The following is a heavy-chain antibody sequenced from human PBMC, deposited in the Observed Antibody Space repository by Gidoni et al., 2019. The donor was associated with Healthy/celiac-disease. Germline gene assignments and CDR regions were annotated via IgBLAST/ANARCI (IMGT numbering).Heavy chain of an antibody. J-gene: IGHJ4*02. Sequence: QVQLQESGPGLVKPSETLSVTCTVSGGSISSYYWSWIRQPPGKGLEWIGYIYYRGSTNYNPSLKSRVTISVDTSKNQFSLKLSSVTAADTAVDYCARIRDIVVVPAAIPVYYFDYWGQGTLVTVSS. CDR1: GGSISSYY. CDR3: ARIRDIVVVPAAIPVYYFDY. CDR2: IYYRGST. V-gene: IGHV4-59*01. D-gene: IGHD2-2*02.